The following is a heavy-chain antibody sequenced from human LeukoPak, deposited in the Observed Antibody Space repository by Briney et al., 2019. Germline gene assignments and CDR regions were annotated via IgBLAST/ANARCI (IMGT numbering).Heavy chain of an antibody. V-gene: IGHV4-34*01. Sequence: SETLSLTCAVYGGSFSGYYWSWIRQPPGKGLEWIGEINHSGSTNYNPSLKSRVTISVDTSKNQFSLKLSSVTAADTAVYYCARAWGWLRPFVYWGQGTLVTVSS. D-gene: IGHD5-12*01. CDR1: GGSFSGYY. CDR2: INHSGST. J-gene: IGHJ4*02. CDR3: ARAWGWLRPFVY.